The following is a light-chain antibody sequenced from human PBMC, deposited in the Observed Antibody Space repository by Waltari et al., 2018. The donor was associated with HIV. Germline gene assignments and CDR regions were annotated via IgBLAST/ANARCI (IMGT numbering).Light chain of an antibody. CDR2: GAS. J-gene: IGKJ2*01. Sequence: EIVMTQSPATLSVSPGERATPSCRASQSVGSDLAWYQQKPGQAPRLVIYGASTRATGIPARFSGSGSGTEFTLTISSLQSADFAVYYCQQYYNWLPYTFGQGTKLEIK. CDR1: QSVGSD. V-gene: IGKV3-15*01. CDR3: QQYYNWLPYT.